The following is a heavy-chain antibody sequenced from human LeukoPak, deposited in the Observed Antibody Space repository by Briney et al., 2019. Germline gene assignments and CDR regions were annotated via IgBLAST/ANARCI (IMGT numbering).Heavy chain of an antibody. V-gene: IGHV3-23*01. D-gene: IGHD3-10*01. J-gene: IGHJ3*02. Sequence: PGGSLRLSCAASGFTFSSYAMSWVRQAPGKGLEWVSAISGSGGSTYYADSVKGRFTISRDNSKNTLYLQMNSLRDEDTAVYYCARDAGIGDHAFDIWGQGTMVTVSS. CDR1: GFTFSSYA. CDR3: ARDAGIGDHAFDI. CDR2: ISGSGGST.